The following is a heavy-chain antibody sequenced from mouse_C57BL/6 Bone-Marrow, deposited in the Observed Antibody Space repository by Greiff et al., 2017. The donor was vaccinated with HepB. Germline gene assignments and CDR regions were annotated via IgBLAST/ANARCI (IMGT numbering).Heavy chain of an antibody. D-gene: IGHD1-1*01. Sequence: EVQVVESGGGLVKPGGSLKLSCAASGFTFSDYGMHWVRQAPEKGLEWVAYISSGSSTTYYADTVKGRFTISRDNAKNTLFLQMTSLRSEDTAMYYCARTLYYYGSFDYWGQGTTLTVSS. CDR3: ARTLYYYGSFDY. CDR2: ISSGSSTT. V-gene: IGHV5-17*01. J-gene: IGHJ2*01. CDR1: GFTFSDYG.